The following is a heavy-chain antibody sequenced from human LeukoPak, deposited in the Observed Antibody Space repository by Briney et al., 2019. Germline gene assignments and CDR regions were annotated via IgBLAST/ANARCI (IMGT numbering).Heavy chain of an antibody. V-gene: IGHV4-4*07. D-gene: IGHD3-22*01. CDR3: ARGTLELSARLNWFDP. CDR1: GDSISNYY. J-gene: IGHJ5*02. Sequence: SETLSLTCSVSGDSISNYYWNWIRQSAGKGLEWIGRLNAGGSTDYNPSLQSRVTLSVDKSKNQFSLKLNSVTAADTAVYYCARGTLELSARLNWFDPWGQGILVTVSS. CDR2: LNAGGST.